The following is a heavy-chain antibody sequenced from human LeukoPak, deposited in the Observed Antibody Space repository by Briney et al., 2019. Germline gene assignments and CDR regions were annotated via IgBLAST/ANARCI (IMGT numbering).Heavy chain of an antibody. D-gene: IGHD6-19*01. Sequence: PGGSLRLSCAASGFTFRSYAMSWVRQAPGKGLEWVSAISGSGGSTYYADSVKDRFTISRDNSKSTLFLQVNSLRAEDTAVYYCAKAIGSSDWYGDFHYWGQGTLVTVSS. V-gene: IGHV3-23*01. CDR3: AKAIGSSDWYGDFHY. CDR1: GFTFRSYA. J-gene: IGHJ4*02. CDR2: ISGSGGST.